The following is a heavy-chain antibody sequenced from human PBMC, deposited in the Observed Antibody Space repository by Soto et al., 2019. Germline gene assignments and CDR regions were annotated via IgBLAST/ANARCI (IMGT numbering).Heavy chain of an antibody. D-gene: IGHD1-26*01. V-gene: IGHV1-69*13. CDR3: ARPERGATPFYYYYGMDV. Sequence: SVKVSGKASGSTFSSYAISWVRQAPGQGLEWMGGIIPIFGTANYAQKFQGRVAITADESTSTAYMELSSLRSEDTAVYYCARPERGATPFYYYYGMDVWGQGTTVTVSS. J-gene: IGHJ6*02. CDR2: IIPIFGTA. CDR1: GSTFSSYA.